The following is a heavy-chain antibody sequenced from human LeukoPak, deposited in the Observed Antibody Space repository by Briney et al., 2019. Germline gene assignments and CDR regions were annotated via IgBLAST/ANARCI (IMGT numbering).Heavy chain of an antibody. CDR2: IYYSGST. CDR3: ARRGSSFFDY. V-gene: IGHV4-39*01. CDR1: GDSISSSTYY. Sequence: SETLSLTCTVSGDSISSSTYYWGWIRQPPGKGLEWIGSIYYSGSTYYNPSLKSRVTISIDTSKNQFSLKLSSVTAADTAVYYCARRGSSFFDYWGQGILVTVSS. D-gene: IGHD6-13*01. J-gene: IGHJ4*02.